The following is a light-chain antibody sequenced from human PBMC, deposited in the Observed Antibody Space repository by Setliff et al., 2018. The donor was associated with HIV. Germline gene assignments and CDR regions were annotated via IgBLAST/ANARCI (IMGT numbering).Light chain of an antibody. CDR3: SSYTYTSSTPLYV. V-gene: IGLV2-14*03. Sequence: QSALTQPASVSGSPGQSITISCTGTSSNVGTYNFVSWYQQHPGKAPKLMISDVSNRPSGVSNRFSGSKSGNTASLTISGLQAEDEADYYCSSYTYTSSTPLYVFGTGTKVTVL. CDR2: DVS. J-gene: IGLJ1*01. CDR1: SSNVGTYNF.